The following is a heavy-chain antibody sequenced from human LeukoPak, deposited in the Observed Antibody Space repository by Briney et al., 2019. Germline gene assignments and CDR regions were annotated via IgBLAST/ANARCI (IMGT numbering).Heavy chain of an antibody. J-gene: IGHJ4*02. Sequence: SETLSLTCTVSGGSISSSSYYWGWIRQPPGKGLEWIGSIYYSGSTYYNPSLKSRVTISVDTSKNQFSLKLSSVTAADTAVYYCARPGNYYDSSGLIGWGQGTLVTVSS. CDR1: GGSISSSSYY. CDR3: ARPGNYYDSSGLIG. D-gene: IGHD3-22*01. V-gene: IGHV4-39*01. CDR2: IYYSGST.